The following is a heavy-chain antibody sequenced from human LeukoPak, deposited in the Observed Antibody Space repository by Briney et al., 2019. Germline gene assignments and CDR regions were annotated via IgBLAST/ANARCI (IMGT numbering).Heavy chain of an antibody. CDR1: GWSFTSYD. D-gene: IGHD2-2*01. J-gene: IGHJ6*02. Sequence: GASVKVSCMGYGWSFTSYDLNWVRQATGHGLEWMGWMNPNSGKTGYAQKFQGRVNMTRNNSISPAYMELSSLRSEDKDLYYRARERSLNHEEDIVVVPAANADYDYYGMDVWGQGTTVTVSS. V-gene: IGHV1-8*01. CDR3: ARERSLNHEEDIVVVPAANADYDYYGMDV. CDR2: MNPNSGKT.